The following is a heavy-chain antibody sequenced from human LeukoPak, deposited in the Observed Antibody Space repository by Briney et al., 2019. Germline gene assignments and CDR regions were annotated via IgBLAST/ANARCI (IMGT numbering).Heavy chain of an antibody. V-gene: IGHV4-4*02. J-gene: IGHJ4*02. CDR3: ARRYNWSEVYYFDY. CDR2: IYHSGST. Sequence: NPSGTLSLTCAVSGGSISSSNWWSWVRQPPGKGLEWIGEIYHSGSTNYNPSLKSRVTISVDTSKNQFSLKLSSVTAADTAVYYCARRYNWSEVYYFDYWGQGTLVTVSS. CDR1: GGSISSSNW. D-gene: IGHD1-20*01.